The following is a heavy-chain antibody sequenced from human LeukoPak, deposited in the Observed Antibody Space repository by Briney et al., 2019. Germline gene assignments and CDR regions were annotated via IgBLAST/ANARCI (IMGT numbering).Heavy chain of an antibody. CDR2: INHSGSN. V-gene: IGHV4-34*01. CDR3: ARRRVSSRPVPGARFDP. J-gene: IGHJ5*02. CDR1: GGSFSGYY. D-gene: IGHD6-6*01. Sequence: SETLSLTCAVYGGSFSGYYWSWIRHPPGKGLEWIGEINHSGSNNYNPSLKSPVPISLDPSKDQFSLTQSSVTAADTAVYYCARRRVSSRPVPGARFDPWGQGTLVTVSS.